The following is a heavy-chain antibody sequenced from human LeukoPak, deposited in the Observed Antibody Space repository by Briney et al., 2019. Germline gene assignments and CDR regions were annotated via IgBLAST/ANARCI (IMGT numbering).Heavy chain of an antibody. Sequence: GGSLRLSCAASGFTVNNKYMTWVRQAPGKGLEWVSVMSADSATTFYADSVKGRFTISRDNAKNTVFLQMSSLRAEDTALYYCARKSASGNYPLDYWGQGTLVTVSS. J-gene: IGHJ4*02. CDR2: MSADSATT. V-gene: IGHV3-23*01. CDR3: ARKSASGNYPLDY. D-gene: IGHD3-10*01. CDR1: GFTVNNKY.